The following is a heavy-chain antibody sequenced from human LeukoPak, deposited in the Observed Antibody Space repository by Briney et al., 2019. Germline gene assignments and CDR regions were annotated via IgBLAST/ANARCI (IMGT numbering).Heavy chain of an antibody. D-gene: IGHD1-26*01. CDR2: IYYSGST. CDR3: ARDHAAGWELPLNWFDP. CDR1: GGSISSSSYY. Sequence: SETLSLTCTVSGGSISSSSYYWGWIRQPPGTGLEWIGYIYYSGSTNYNPSLKGRVTISVDTSKNQFSLKLSSVTAADTAVYYCARDHAAGWELPLNWFDPWGQGTLVTVSS. V-gene: IGHV4-61*01. J-gene: IGHJ5*02.